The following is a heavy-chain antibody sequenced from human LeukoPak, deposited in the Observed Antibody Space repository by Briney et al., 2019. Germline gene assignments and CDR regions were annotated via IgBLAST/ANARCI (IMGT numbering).Heavy chain of an antibody. J-gene: IGHJ4*02. CDR1: GFTFSSYA. Sequence: GRSLRLSCAASGFTFSSYAMHWVRQAPGKGLEWVAVMSHDGSNKYYGDSVKGRFTISRDNSKNTLYLQMNSLRAEDTAVYYCAKLDSSGWSRPFDYWGEGTLVTVSS. V-gene: IGHV3-30*18. D-gene: IGHD6-19*01. CDR3: AKLDSSGWSRPFDY. CDR2: MSHDGSNK.